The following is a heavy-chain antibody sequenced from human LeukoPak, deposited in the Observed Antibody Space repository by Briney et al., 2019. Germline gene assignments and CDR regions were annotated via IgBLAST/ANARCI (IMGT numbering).Heavy chain of an antibody. J-gene: IGHJ4*02. CDR3: ARDRVNWNDVGGLFDY. CDR2: IYSSGST. CDR1: GFTVSSNY. D-gene: IGHD1-1*01. Sequence: GGSLRLSCAASGFTVSSNYMSWVRQAPGKGLEWVSLIYSSGSTSYADSVKGRFTFSRDNSKNTLYLQMNSLRAEDTAVYYCARDRVNWNDVGGLFDYWGQGTLVTVSS. V-gene: IGHV3-53*01.